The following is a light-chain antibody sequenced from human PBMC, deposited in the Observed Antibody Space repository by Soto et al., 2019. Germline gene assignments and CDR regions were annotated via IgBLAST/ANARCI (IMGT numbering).Light chain of an antibody. V-gene: IGLV1-44*01. CDR1: SSNIGSNT. J-gene: IGLJ1*01. CDR2: SNN. Sequence: QSVLTQPPSASGTPGHRVTIYCSGSSSNIGSNTVNWYQQLPGTAPKLLIYSNNQRPSGVPDRFSGSKSGTPASLAISGLQSEDEADYYCAAWDDSLNGYVFGTGTKVTVL. CDR3: AAWDDSLNGYV.